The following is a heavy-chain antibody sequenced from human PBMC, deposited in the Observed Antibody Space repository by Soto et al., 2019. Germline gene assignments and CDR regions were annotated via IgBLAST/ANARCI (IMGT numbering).Heavy chain of an antibody. V-gene: IGHV3-30-3*01. J-gene: IGHJ6*02. CDR2: ISYDGTNK. CDR3: VSGYCSSTSCFYGMDV. D-gene: IGHD2-2*03. CDR1: GFTFSRNV. Sequence: GGSLRLSCAASGFTFSRNVMHWVRQAPGKGLEWVAFISYDGTNKYYADSVKGRFTISRDNSKNTLYLQMNSLRTEDTSVYYCVSGYCSSTSCFYGMDVWGQGTTVTVSS.